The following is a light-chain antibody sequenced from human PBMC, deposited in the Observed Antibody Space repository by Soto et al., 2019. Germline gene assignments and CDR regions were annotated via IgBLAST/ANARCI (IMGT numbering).Light chain of an antibody. CDR2: KAS. CDR3: QQYNSAPLT. J-gene: IGKJ4*01. V-gene: IGKV1-5*03. CDR1: QSISSW. Sequence: DIQMTQSPSTLSASVGDRVTITCRASQSISSWLAWYQQKPGKAPKLLIYKASSLESGVPSRFSGSGSGTEFTLTISSLRPDDFATYYCQQYNSAPLTLGGGTKVDIK.